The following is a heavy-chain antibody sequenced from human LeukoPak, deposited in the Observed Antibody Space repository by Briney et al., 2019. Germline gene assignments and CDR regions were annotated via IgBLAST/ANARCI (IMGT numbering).Heavy chain of an antibody. CDR3: AREVAGTPWIDY. V-gene: IGHV4-59*01. J-gene: IGHJ4*02. CDR1: GGSISSYY. Sequence: PSETLSLTCTVSGGSISSYYWSWIRQPPGKGLEWIGYIYYSGSTKYNPSLKSRVTISVDTSKNQFSLKLSSVTAADTAVYYCAREVAGTPWIDYWGQGTLVTVSS. CDR2: IYYSGST. D-gene: IGHD6-19*01.